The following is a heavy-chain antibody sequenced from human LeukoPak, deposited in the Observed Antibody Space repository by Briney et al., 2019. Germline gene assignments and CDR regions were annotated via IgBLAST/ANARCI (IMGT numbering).Heavy chain of an antibody. CDR2: IKLSGST. V-gene: IGHV4-34*01. CDR3: ARGPPHYDFWSGYSGYFDY. J-gene: IGHJ4*02. CDR1: GGSFSGYY. Sequence: SSETLSLTCAVYGGSFSGYYWSWIRQPPRKGLEWIGEIKLSGSTNYNPSPKSRVTISVDTSTNQFSLKLSSVTAADTAVYDCARGPPHYDFWSGYSGYFDYWGQGTLVTVSS. D-gene: IGHD3-3*01.